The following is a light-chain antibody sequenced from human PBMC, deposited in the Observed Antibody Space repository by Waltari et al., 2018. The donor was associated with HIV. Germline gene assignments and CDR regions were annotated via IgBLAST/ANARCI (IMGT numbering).Light chain of an antibody. Sequence: DIQMTQSPSSLSASVGDRVTITCRASQGISSYLAWYQQKPGKVPKLLIYKASTLHPGVPSRFSGSGSGTDFTLTISSLQPEDISTYYCQNYNSAPLTFGPGTKVEIK. J-gene: IGKJ1*01. CDR3: QNYNSAPLT. CDR1: QGISSY. V-gene: IGKV1-27*01. CDR2: KAS.